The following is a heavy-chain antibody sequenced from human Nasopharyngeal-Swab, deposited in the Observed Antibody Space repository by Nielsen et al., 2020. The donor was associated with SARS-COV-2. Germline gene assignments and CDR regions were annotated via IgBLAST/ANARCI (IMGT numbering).Heavy chain of an antibody. CDR1: GFTFSSYA. CDR3: VKAGYSYGVYYFDY. V-gene: IGHV3-64D*06. D-gene: IGHD5-18*01. Sequence: GESLKISCAASGFTFSSYAMHWARQAPGKGLEYVSAISSNGGSTYYADSVKGRFTISRDNSKNTLYLQMSSLRAEDTAVYYCVKAGYSYGVYYFDYWGQGTLVTVSS. J-gene: IGHJ4*02. CDR2: ISSNGGST.